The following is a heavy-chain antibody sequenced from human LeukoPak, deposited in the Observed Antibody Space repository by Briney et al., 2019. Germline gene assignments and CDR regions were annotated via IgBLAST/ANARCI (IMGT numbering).Heavy chain of an antibody. CDR1: GYTFTSYY. Sequence: GASVKVSCKASGYTFTSYYTHWVRQAPGQGLEWMGIINPSGGSTSYAQKFQGRVTMTRDTSTSTVYMELSSLRSEDTAVYYCAREHYGDYFDYWGQGTLVTVSS. CDR3: AREHYGDYFDY. D-gene: IGHD4-17*01. V-gene: IGHV1-46*01. CDR2: INPSGGST. J-gene: IGHJ4*02.